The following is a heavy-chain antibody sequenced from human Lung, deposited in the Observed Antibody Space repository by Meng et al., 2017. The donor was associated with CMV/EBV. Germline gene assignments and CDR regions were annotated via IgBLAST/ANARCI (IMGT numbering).Heavy chain of an antibody. CDR1: GGSISSSSYY. Sequence: LXXTVSGGSISSSSYYWGWIRQPPGKGLEWIGSIYYSGSTYYNPSLKSRVTISVDTSKNQFSLKLSSVTAADTAVYYCARQDIVVVPAAIVDYWGQGXLVTVSS. CDR2: IYYSGST. J-gene: IGHJ4*02. V-gene: IGHV4-39*01. D-gene: IGHD2-2*01. CDR3: ARQDIVVVPAAIVDY.